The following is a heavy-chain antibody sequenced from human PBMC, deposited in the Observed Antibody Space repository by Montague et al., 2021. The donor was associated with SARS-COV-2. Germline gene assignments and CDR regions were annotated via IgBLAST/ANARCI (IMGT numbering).Heavy chain of an antibody. CDR3: AGHVTFGGVVVALEY. D-gene: IGHD3-16*02. Sequence: SETLSLTCTVSGASISSSENSWGWIRQSPGKGLEWFGSIFYSGTTYFNPSLRSRISISVDTSKNQFSLKVTSVTAADTAVYYCAGHVTFGGVVVALEYWGHGHLVDVSS. CDR2: IFYSGTT. V-gene: IGHV4-39*01. J-gene: IGHJ4*01. CDR1: GASISSSENS.